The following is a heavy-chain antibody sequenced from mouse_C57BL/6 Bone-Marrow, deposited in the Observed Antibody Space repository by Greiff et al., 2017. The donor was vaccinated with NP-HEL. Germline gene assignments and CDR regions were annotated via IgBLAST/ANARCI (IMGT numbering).Heavy chain of an antibody. Sequence: QVQLQQSGPELVKPGASVKISCKASGYTFTDYYINWVKQRPGQGLEWIGWIYPGSGNTKYNEKFKGKATLTVDTSSSTAYMQLSSLTSEDSAVYYCARGGTNCYGSSYGFAYWGQGTLVTVSA. J-gene: IGHJ3*01. V-gene: IGHV1-84*01. D-gene: IGHD1-1*01. CDR3: ARGGTNCYGSSYGFAY. CDR2: IYPGSGNT. CDR1: GYTFTDYY.